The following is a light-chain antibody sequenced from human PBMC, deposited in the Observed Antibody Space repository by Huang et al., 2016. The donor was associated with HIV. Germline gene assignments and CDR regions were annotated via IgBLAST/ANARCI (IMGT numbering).Light chain of an antibody. J-gene: IGKJ1*01. CDR3: QQYDTSPWT. CDR1: HSVLYRSNNKNS. CDR2: WAA. Sequence: DIVMTQSPDSLAVSLGERATINCKFSHSVLYRSNNKNSLAWYQQKPGPPPKLLISWAATREAGVPDRFTGSGSGTDFSLTISSLQAEDVAVYYCQQYDTSPWTFGQGTKVEIK. V-gene: IGKV4-1*01.